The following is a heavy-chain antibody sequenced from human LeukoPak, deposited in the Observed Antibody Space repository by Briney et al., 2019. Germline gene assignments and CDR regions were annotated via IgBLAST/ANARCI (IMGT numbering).Heavy chain of an antibody. Sequence: ASVKVSCKASGGTFSSYAISWVRQAPGRGLEWMGGIIPIFGTANYAQKFQGRVTITADESTSTAYMELSSLRSEDTAVYYCARARPAHYYDSSGYYDYWGQGTLVTVSS. CDR3: ARARPAHYYDSSGYYDY. CDR1: GGTFSSYA. D-gene: IGHD3-22*01. J-gene: IGHJ4*02. CDR2: IIPIFGTA. V-gene: IGHV1-69*13.